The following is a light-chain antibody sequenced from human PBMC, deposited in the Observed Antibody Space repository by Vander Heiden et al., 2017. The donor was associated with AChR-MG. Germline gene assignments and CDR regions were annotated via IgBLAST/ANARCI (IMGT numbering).Light chain of an antibody. J-gene: IGKJ1*01. V-gene: IGKV3-20*01. CDR2: VAS. CDR1: QSITSNY. CDR3: HQYGSSPWT. Sequence: EIVLTQSPGTLSLSPGERATLSCRASQSITSNYLAWYQQKPGQAPRLLIYVASSRATGIPDRFSGSGSGTDFTLTINRLDPEDFAVYYCHQYGSSPWTFGQGTKVEIK.